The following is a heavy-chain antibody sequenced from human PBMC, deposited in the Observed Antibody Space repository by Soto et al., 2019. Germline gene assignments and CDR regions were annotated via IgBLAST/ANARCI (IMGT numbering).Heavy chain of an antibody. CDR1: GFTFSSYW. CDR2: IKQDGSEK. CDR3: ARNDRQLADYYYYYYYMDV. V-gene: IGHV3-7*01. J-gene: IGHJ6*03. Sequence: GGSLRLSCAASGFTFSSYWMSWVRQAPGKGLEWVANIKQDGSEKYYVDSVKGRFTISRDNAKNSLYLQMNSLRAEDTAVYYCARNDRQLADYYYYYYYMDVWGKGTTVTVSS. D-gene: IGHD6-6*01.